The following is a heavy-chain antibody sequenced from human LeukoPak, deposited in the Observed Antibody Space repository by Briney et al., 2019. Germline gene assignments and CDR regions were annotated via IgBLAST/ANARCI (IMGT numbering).Heavy chain of an antibody. CDR2: IKSKTGDGAA. J-gene: IGHJ4*02. CDR1: GFTFSNAW. CDR3: TTSEDY. Sequence: GGSLRLSCAASGFTFSNAWMSWVRQAPAKGLEWVGRIKSKTGDGAAECAAPVKGRFTISRDDSKNTLYLQMNSLKTEDTAVYYCTTSEDYWGQGTLVTVSS. V-gene: IGHV3-15*01.